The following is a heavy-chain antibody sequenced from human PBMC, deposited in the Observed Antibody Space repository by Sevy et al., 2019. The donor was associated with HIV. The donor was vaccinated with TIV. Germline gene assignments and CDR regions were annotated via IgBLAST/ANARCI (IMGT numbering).Heavy chain of an antibody. J-gene: IGHJ4*01. D-gene: IGHD3-22*01. CDR3: AITREYYSDSSGYFDY. CDR1: GYTLTEFS. V-gene: IGHV1-24*01. CDR2: FDPEDAKT. Sequence: ASVKVSCKISGYTLTEFSMHWVRQVPGKGLEGMGSFDPEDAKTIYAQKFQGRVTMTDHTSTDTAYMELRSLRSEDTAMYYCAITREYYSDSSGYFDYWGQGTLVTVSS.